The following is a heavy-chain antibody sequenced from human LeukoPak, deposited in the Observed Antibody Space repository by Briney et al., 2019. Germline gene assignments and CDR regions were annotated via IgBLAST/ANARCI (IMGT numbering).Heavy chain of an antibody. D-gene: IGHD3-10*01. Sequence: GGSLRLSCAASGFTFSSYGMHWVRQAPGKGLEWVAVISYDGSNKYYADSVKGRFTISRDNSKNTLYLQMNSLRVEDTAVYYCAKEASGSSRDYGMDVWGKGTTVTVSS. CDR1: GFTFSSYG. V-gene: IGHV3-30*18. CDR3: AKEASGSSRDYGMDV. CDR2: ISYDGSNK. J-gene: IGHJ6*04.